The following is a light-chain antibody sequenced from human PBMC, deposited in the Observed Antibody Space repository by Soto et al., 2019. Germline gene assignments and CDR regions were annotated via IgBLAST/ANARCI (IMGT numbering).Light chain of an antibody. CDR3: QSYDSSLRDVV. V-gene: IGLV1-40*01. CDR1: SSNIGAGYD. Sequence: QCVLTQPPSVSGAPGQRVTISCTGSSSNIGAGYDVHWYQQLPGTAPKLLIYGNSNRPSGVPDRFSGSKSGTSASLAITGLQAEDGADYYCQSYDSSLRDVVFGGGTKVTVL. CDR2: GNS. J-gene: IGLJ2*01.